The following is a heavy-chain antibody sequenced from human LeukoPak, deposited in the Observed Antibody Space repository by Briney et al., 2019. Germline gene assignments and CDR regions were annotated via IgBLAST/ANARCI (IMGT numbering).Heavy chain of an antibody. D-gene: IGHD6-6*01. Sequence: PSETLSLTCAVYGGSFSGYYWSWIRQPPGKGLEWIGEINHSGSTNYNPSLKSRVTIPVDTSKNQFSLKLSSVTAADTAVYYCARASRAARLHYWGQGTLVTVSS. CDR1: GGSFSGYY. J-gene: IGHJ4*02. V-gene: IGHV4-34*01. CDR3: ARASRAARLHY. CDR2: INHSGST.